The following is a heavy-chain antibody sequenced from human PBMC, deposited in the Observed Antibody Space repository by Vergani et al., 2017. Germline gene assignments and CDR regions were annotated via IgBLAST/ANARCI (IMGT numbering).Heavy chain of an antibody. CDR1: GFTFSDYY. V-gene: IGHV3-11*04. D-gene: IGHD7-27*01. J-gene: IGHJ2*01. Sequence: QVQLEESGGGLVKPGGSLRLSCAASGFTFSDYYMSWIRQAPGKGLEWISYISSSGSARYYGDSVKGRFNISRDNAKNSVYLQMNSLRGEDTAVYYCARTPELGDWYFELWGRGTLVTVSS. CDR3: ARTPELGDWYFEL. CDR2: ISSSGSAR.